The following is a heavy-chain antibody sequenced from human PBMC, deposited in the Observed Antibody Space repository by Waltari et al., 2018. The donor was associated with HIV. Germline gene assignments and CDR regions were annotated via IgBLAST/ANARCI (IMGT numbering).Heavy chain of an antibody. CDR1: GGSISNSNYF. D-gene: IGHD1-26*01. V-gene: IGHV4-39*01. J-gene: IGHJ2*01. Sequence: HLQLQESGPGLVKPSETLSLTCTVSGGSISNSNYFWGWIRQTPGKGLEWIGGIYYSGGTYYNPSLKSRVTRPVDTSKNQFSLKLSSVTTADTAVFYCARHDLRVGAAYWNVDLWGRGTLVTVSS. CDR3: ARHDLRVGAAYWNVDL. CDR2: IYYSGGT.